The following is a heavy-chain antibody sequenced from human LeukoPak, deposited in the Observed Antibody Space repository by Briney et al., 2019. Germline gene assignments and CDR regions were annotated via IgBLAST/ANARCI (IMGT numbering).Heavy chain of an antibody. V-gene: IGHV3-30-3*01. CDR1: GFTFSSYA. CDR3: ARGVYSSSSSLDY. CDR2: ISYDGSNK. Sequence: QPGRSLRLSCAASGFTFSSYAMHWVRQAPGKGLEWVAVISYDGSNKYYADSVKGRFTNSRDNSKNTLYLQMNSLRAEDTAVYYCARGVYSSSSSLDYWGQGTLVTVSS. D-gene: IGHD6-6*01. J-gene: IGHJ4*02.